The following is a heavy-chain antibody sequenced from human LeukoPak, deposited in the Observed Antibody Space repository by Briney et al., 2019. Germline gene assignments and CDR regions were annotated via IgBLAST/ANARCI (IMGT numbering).Heavy chain of an antibody. J-gene: IGHJ4*02. CDR1: GLSFSSVR. CDR3: TAPPSFSYGSGSYGD. V-gene: IGHV3-15*01. D-gene: IGHD3-10*01. Sequence: GGSLTLSCAASGLSFSSVRMSWVRQAPGKGLEWVGRIKSKTDGETTDYAAPVKGRFTISRADSKNTPFLQMSSLKTEDTAVYYCTAPPSFSYGSGSYGDWGQGTLVTVSS. CDR2: IKSKTDGETT.